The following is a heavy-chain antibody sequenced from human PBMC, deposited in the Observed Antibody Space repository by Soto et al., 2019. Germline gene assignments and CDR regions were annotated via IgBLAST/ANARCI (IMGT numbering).Heavy chain of an antibody. J-gene: IGHJ4*02. CDR1: GFSLSSPAVG. V-gene: IGHV2-5*02. CDR3: AHGSGWLSDY. Sequence: QITLKESGPPLVKPTQTLTLTCTFSGFSLSSPAVGVNWIRQPPGKALEWLALIYWDDDKQYSPSLRSRLPITKDTSKNQVVLTMTNVDPVDTATYYCAHGSGWLSDYWGQGTLVTVSS. D-gene: IGHD6-19*01. CDR2: IYWDDDK.